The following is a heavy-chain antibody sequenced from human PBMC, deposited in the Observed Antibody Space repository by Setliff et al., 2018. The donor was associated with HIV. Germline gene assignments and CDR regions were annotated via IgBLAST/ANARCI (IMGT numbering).Heavy chain of an antibody. J-gene: IGHJ6*03. D-gene: IGHD3-3*01. V-gene: IGHV3-23*01. Sequence: GGSLRLSCAASGFTFSSYAMSWVRQAPGKGLAWVSGISGGGASTYYADSVKGRFTVSRDNSKSTLYLQMNSLRAEDTATYYCARGTDYDLWTYYYYMDVWGKGTTVTVSS. CDR2: ISGGGAST. CDR3: ARGTDYDLWTYYYYMDV. CDR1: GFTFSSYA.